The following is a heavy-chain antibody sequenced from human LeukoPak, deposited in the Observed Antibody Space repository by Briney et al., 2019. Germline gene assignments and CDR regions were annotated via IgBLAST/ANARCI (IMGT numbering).Heavy chain of an antibody. J-gene: IGHJ6*03. CDR2: ISGSGGST. CDR3: AKPMVRGDYYYYYMDV. CDR1: GFTFSSYA. Sequence: PGGSLRLSCAASGFTFSSYAMSWVRQAPGKGLEWVSAISGSGGSTYYADSVKGRFTISRDNSKNTLYLQMNSLRAEDTAVYYCAKPMVRGDYYYYYMDVWGKGTTVTVSS. V-gene: IGHV3-23*01. D-gene: IGHD3-10*01.